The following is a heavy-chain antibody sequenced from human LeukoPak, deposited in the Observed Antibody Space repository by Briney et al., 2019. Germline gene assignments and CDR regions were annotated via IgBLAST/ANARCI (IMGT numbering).Heavy chain of an antibody. J-gene: IGHJ6*03. CDR1: GYTFTSYD. V-gene: IGHV1-8*01. D-gene: IGHD6-19*01. CDR2: MNPNSGNT. CDR3: ARGGSSSGWLYYYYYYMDV. Sequence: GASVKVSCKASGYTFTSYDINWVRQATGQGLEWMGWMNPNSGNTGYAQKFQGRVTMTRNTSISTAYMELSSLRSEDTAVYYCARGGSSSGWLYYYYYYMDVWGKGTTVTISS.